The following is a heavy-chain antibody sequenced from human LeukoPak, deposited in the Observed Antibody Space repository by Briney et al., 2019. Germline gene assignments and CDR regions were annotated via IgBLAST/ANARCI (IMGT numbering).Heavy chain of an antibody. V-gene: IGHV3-48*03. CDR2: ISSSGSTI. Sequence: GGSLRLSCAASGFTFSSYEMNWVRQAPGKGLEWVSYISSSGSTIYYADSVKGRFTISRDNAKNSLYLQMNSLRAGDTAVYYCARYRDYIGWFDPWGQGTLVTVSS. J-gene: IGHJ5*02. CDR1: GFTFSSYE. D-gene: IGHD5-12*01. CDR3: ARYRDYIGWFDP.